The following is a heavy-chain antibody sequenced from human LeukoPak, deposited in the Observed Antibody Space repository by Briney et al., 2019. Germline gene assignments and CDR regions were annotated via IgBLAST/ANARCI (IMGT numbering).Heavy chain of an antibody. CDR2: IWYDGSNK. D-gene: IGHD7-27*01. CDR1: GFTFSSYG. J-gene: IGHJ4*02. Sequence: TGGSLRLSCAASGFTFSSYGMHWVRQAPGKGLEWVAVIWYDGSNKYYADSVKGRFTISRDNSKNTLYLQMNSLRAEDTAVYYCAREGPANWGQPVYFDYWGQGTLVTVSS. CDR3: AREGPANWGQPVYFDY. V-gene: IGHV3-33*01.